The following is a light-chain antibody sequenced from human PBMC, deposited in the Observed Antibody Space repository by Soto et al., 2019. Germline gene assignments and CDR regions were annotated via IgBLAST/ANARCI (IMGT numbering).Light chain of an antibody. Sequence: QPVLTQPASVSGSPGQSITISCTGTSNDVGGYNLVSWYQQYPGKAPKIMIYEGSERPSGVSSRFSGSKSGNTASLTISGLQAEDEAEYYCCSYAGGGTRVFGGGTKLTVL. V-gene: IGLV2-23*01. CDR3: CSYAGGGTRV. J-gene: IGLJ2*01. CDR2: EGS. CDR1: SNDVGGYNL.